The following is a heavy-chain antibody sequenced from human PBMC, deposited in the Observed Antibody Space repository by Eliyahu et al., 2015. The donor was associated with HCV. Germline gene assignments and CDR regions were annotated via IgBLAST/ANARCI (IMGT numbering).Heavy chain of an antibody. D-gene: IGHD2/OR15-2a*01. CDR3: AKYYGLSGIDY. CDR2: ISETGTFT. Sequence: EVQLVESGGGLVQPGGSLRLSCTASGFSFSDNXMHWVRQAPGKGLVWVSRISETGTFTNYADSVRGRFSISRDNARNTVYLQMNNLRAEDTAVYYCAKYYGLSGIDYWGRGTLVTVSS. V-gene: IGHV3-74*01. J-gene: IGHJ4*02. CDR1: GFSFSDNX.